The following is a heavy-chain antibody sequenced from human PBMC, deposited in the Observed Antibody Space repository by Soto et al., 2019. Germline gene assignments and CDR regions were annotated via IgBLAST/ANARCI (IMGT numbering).Heavy chain of an antibody. CDR3: AKVSIWFGGFEP. J-gene: IGHJ5*02. D-gene: IGHD3-10*01. Sequence: GGSLRLSCAASGFTFSSYAMSWFRQAPGKGLEWVSAISGSGGSTYYADSVKGRFTISRDNSKNTLYLQMNSLRAEDTAVYYCAKVSIWFGGFEPWGQGTLVTVSS. V-gene: IGHV3-23*01. CDR2: ISGSGGST. CDR1: GFTFSSYA.